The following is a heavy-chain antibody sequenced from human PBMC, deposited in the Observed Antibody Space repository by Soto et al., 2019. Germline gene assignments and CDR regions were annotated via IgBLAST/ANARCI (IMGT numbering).Heavy chain of an antibody. V-gene: IGHV1-69*01. J-gene: IGHJ5*02. D-gene: IGHD3-22*01. CDR3: ARGWDHYDSSGLLTWFDP. Sequence: NASGGTFTDLGLHWVRQAPGQGLEWMGGIIPIFGTPNYAQKFQGRVIITADEFTSTAHMELSSLRSEDTAVYYCARGWDHYDSSGLLTWFDPWGQGTLVTVSS. CDR2: IIPIFGTP. CDR1: GGTFTDLG.